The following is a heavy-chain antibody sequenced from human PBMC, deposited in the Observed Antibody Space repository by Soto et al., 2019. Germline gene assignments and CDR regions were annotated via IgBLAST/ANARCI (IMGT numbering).Heavy chain of an antibody. Sequence: SETLSLTCTVSGGSISSSSYYWGWIRQPPGKGLEWIGRIYYSGSTYYNPSLKSRVTISVDTARNQCSLRLSSVTAADTAVYYCARRGLLQRNWFDPWGQGTLVTVSS. D-gene: IGHD2-15*01. CDR2: IYYSGST. V-gene: IGHV4-39*01. CDR1: GGSISSSSYY. CDR3: ARRGLLQRNWFDP. J-gene: IGHJ5*02.